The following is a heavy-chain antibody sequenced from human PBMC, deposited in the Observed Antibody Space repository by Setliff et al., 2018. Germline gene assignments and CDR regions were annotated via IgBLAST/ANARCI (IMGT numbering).Heavy chain of an antibody. D-gene: IGHD5-12*01. V-gene: IGHV1-3*01. Sequence: ASVKVSCKASGYTFTSYGVHWVRQAPGQRLEWMGWINAANGNTKYSQKFQGRVTITRDTSASTAYMELSSLRSEDTAVYYCARQPMDTIMVTFDYWGQGILVTVSS. CDR2: INAANGNT. CDR3: ARQPMDTIMVTFDY. J-gene: IGHJ4*02. CDR1: GYTFTSYG.